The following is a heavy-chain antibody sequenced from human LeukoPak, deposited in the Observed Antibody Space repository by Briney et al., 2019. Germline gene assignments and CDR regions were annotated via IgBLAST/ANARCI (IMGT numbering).Heavy chain of an antibody. V-gene: IGHV1-46*01. J-gene: IGHJ4*02. CDR1: GYTFTSYY. CDR2: INPSGGST. CDR3: AGSHYYYDSSGQYERDLDY. D-gene: IGHD3-22*01. Sequence: ASVKVSCKASGYTFTSYYMHWVRQAPGQGLEWMGIINPSGGSTSYAQKFQGRITMTRDTSTSTVYMELSSPRSEDTAVYYCAGSHYYYDSSGQYERDLDYWGQGTLVTVSS.